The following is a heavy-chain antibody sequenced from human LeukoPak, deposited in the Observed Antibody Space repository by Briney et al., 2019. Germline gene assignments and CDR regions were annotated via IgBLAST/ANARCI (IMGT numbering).Heavy chain of an antibody. J-gene: IGHJ4*02. CDR1: GFTFRSYG. CDR2: ISDDGRNK. V-gene: IGHV3-30*18. CDR3: AKDRSRTWSFDY. D-gene: IGHD6-13*01. Sequence: GGSLRLSCAASGFTFRSYGMHWGRQAPGKGLEWVAVISDDGRNKYYADSVKGRFTISRDDSKNTLYLQMNSLRAEDTAMYFCAKDRSRTWSFDYWGQGTLVTVSS.